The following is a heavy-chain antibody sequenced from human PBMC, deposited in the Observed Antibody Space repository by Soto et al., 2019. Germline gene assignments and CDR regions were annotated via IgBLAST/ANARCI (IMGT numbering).Heavy chain of an antibody. Sequence: TGGSLRLSCAASGFTFTRYSMNWVRQAPGKGLEWVSSISSTTNYIYYGDSMKGRFTISRDNAKNSLYLEMNSLRAEDTAVYYFARESEDLTSNFDYWGQGTLVTVSS. J-gene: IGHJ4*02. CDR3: ARESEDLTSNFDY. CDR1: GFTFTRYS. CDR2: ISSTTNYI. V-gene: IGHV3-21*06.